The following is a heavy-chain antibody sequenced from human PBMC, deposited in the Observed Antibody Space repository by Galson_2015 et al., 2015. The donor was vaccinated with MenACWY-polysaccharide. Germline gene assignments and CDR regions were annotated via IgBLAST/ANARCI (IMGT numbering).Heavy chain of an antibody. CDR2: MNPNSGNT. J-gene: IGHJ3*02. Sequence: SVKVSCKASGYTFTSYDINWVRQAPGQGLEWMGWMNPNSGNTGYAQKFQGRVTMTRNTSISTAYMELSSLRSEDTAVYYCARVILGVRWLHQNAFEIWGQGTMVTVSS. CDR3: ARVILGVRWLHQNAFEI. CDR1: GYTFTSYD. D-gene: IGHD5-24*01. V-gene: IGHV1-8*01.